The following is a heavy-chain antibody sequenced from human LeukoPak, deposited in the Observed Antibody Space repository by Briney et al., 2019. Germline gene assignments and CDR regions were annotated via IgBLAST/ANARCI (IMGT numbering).Heavy chain of an antibody. V-gene: IGHV1-46*01. CDR3: ARDLDLIVNMGELGY. Sequence: ASVTVSCKASGYTFTSYYMHWVRQAPGQGLEWMGIINPSGGGTGYAQKFQGRVTMTRDTSTSTVYMELSSLRSEDTAVYYCARDLDLIVNMGELGYWGQGTLVTVSS. D-gene: IGHD3-10*01. J-gene: IGHJ4*02. CDR1: GYTFTSYY. CDR2: INPSGGGT.